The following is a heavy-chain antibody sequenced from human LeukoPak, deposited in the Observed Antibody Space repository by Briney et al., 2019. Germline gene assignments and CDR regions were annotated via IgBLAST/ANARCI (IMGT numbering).Heavy chain of an antibody. CDR1: GFTFDDYG. CDR3: ARANYGYYFDY. Sequence: GGSLRLSCAASGFTFDDYGMSWVRQAPGKGLEWVSGINWNGGSTGYADSVKGRFTISRDTAKNSLYLQMNSLRAEDTALYYCARANYGYYFDYWGQGTLVTVSS. D-gene: IGHD4-17*01. J-gene: IGHJ4*02. CDR2: INWNGGST. V-gene: IGHV3-20*04.